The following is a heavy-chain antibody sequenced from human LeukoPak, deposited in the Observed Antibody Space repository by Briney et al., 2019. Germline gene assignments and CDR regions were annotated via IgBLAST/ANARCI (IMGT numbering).Heavy chain of an antibody. J-gene: IGHJ5*02. CDR2: IIPIFGST. D-gene: IGHD6-13*01. CDR3: ARGRSGIPAVTYNWFDP. V-gene: IGHV1-69*05. CDR1: GGTFNSNA. Sequence: SVKVSCKASGGTFNSNAFHWVRQAPGQGLEWMGGIIPIFGSTKYAQKFQGRVTVTTDESTGTAYMVLSDLRSDDTAVYYCARGRSGIPAVTYNWFDPRGQGTLVTVSS.